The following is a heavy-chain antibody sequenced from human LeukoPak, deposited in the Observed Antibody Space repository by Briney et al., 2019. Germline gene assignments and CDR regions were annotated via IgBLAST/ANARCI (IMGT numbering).Heavy chain of an antibody. D-gene: IGHD5-18*01. CDR3: ARVWGYSYGYSTLIGGWFDP. Sequence: PGGSLRLSCAASGFTVSSNYMSWVRQAPGKGLEWVSVIYSGGSTYYADSVKGRFTISRDNSKNTLYLQMNSLRAEDTAVYYCARVWGYSYGYSTLIGGWFDPWGQGTLVTVSS. CDR2: IYSGGST. V-gene: IGHV3-53*01. J-gene: IGHJ5*02. CDR1: GFTVSSNY.